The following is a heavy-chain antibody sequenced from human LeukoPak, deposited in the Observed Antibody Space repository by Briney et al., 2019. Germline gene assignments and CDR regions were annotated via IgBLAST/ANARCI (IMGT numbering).Heavy chain of an antibody. J-gene: IGHJ5*02. CDR2: INHSGST. V-gene: IGHV4-34*01. D-gene: IGHD6-19*01. CDR1: GGSFSGYY. CDR3: ARDAQVAGTFWFDP. Sequence: SETLSLTCAVYGGSFSGYYWSWIRQPPGKGLEWIGEINHSGSTNYNPSLKSRVTISVDTSKNQFSLKLSSVTAADTAVYYCARDAQVAGTFWFDPWGQGTLVTVSS.